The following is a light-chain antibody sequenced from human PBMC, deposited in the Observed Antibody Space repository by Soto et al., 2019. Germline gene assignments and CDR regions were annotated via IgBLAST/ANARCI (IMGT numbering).Light chain of an antibody. J-gene: IGKJ1*01. Sequence: EIVMTQSPATLSVSPGERATLSCRASQSVSSNLAWYQQKPGQAPRLLIYGASTRATGIPATFCGSGSGTEFTLTISSLQSEDFAVYYCQQYNNWPRTFGQGTKVEIK. V-gene: IGKV3-15*01. CDR3: QQYNNWPRT. CDR1: QSVSSN. CDR2: GAS.